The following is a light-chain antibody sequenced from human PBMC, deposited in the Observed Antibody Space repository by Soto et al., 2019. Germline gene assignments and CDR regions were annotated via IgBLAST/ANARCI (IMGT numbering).Light chain of an antibody. CDR2: DAS. CDR1: QSVTNY. CDR3: QQYNSYSGT. V-gene: IGKV1-5*01. J-gene: IGKJ1*01. Sequence: SHSASVGDRGTITCRASQSVTNYLNWYQQKPGKAPKLLIYDASSLESGVPSRFSGSGSGTEFTLTISSLQPDDFATYYCQQYNSYSGTFGQGTKVDIK.